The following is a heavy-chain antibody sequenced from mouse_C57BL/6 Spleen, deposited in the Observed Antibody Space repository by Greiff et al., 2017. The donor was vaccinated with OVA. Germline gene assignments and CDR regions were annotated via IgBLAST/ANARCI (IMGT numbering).Heavy chain of an antibody. CDR3: ARQYYYGSSYPYFDV. Sequence: QVHVKQPGAELVRPGTSVKLSCKASGYTFTSYWMHWVKQRPGQGLEWIGVIDPSDSYTNYNQKFKGKATLTVDTSSSTAYMQLSSLTSEDSAVYYCARQYYYGSSYPYFDVWGTGTTVTVSS. CDR2: IDPSDSYT. J-gene: IGHJ1*03. D-gene: IGHD1-1*01. CDR1: GYTFTSYW. V-gene: IGHV1-59*01.